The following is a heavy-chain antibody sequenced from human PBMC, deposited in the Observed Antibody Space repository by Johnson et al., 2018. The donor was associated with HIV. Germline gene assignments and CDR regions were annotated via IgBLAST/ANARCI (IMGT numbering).Heavy chain of an antibody. J-gene: IGHJ3*02. CDR3: AKGGSYYVNAFDI. CDR1: GFTFSSYT. D-gene: IGHD1-26*01. CDR2: ITGYGGNT. Sequence: QVQLVESGGGVVQPGRSLRLSCAASGFTFSSYTMHWVHQAPGRGLEWVAVITGYGGNTYYADSVKGRFTISRDNSKNTLYLQMNSLRAEDTAVYYCAKGGSYYVNAFDIWGQGTMVTVSS. V-gene: IGHV3-30-3*01.